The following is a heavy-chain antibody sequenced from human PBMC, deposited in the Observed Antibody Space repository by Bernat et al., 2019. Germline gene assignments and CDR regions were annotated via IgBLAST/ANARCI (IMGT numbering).Heavy chain of an antibody. CDR2: ISYDGSNK. CDR1: GFTFSSYA. Sequence: QVQLVESGGGVVQPGRSLRLSCAASGFTFSSYAMHWVRQAPGKGLEWVAVISYDGSNKYYADSVKGRFTISRDNSKNTLYLQMNSLRADDTAVYYCARRGYCSGGSCLAWVDYWGQGTLVTVSS. V-gene: IGHV3-30-3*01. D-gene: IGHD2-15*01. J-gene: IGHJ4*02. CDR3: ARRGYCSGGSCLAWVDY.